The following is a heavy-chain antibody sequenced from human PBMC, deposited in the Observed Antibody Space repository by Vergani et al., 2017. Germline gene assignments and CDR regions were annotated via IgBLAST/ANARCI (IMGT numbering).Heavy chain of an antibody. CDR3: ARDGGLTFDY. CDR1: GFTFSSYG. V-gene: IGHV3-48*04. CDR2: ISSSGSTI. J-gene: IGHJ4*02. Sequence: VQLVESGGGVVQPGRSLRLSCAASGFTFSSYGMHWVRQAPGKGLEWVSYISSSGSTIYYADSVKGRFTISRDNAKNSLYLQMNSLRAEDTAGYYCARDGGLTFDYWGQGTLVTVSS.